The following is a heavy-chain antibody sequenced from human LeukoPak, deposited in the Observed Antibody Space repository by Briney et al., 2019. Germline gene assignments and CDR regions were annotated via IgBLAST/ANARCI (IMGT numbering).Heavy chain of an antibody. J-gene: IGHJ5*02. CDR3: ARDGIVGARSWFDP. CDR1: GGSTSGYY. CDR2: IYYSGST. D-gene: IGHD1-26*01. Sequence: SETLSLTCTVSGGSTSGYYWSWIRQPPGKGLEWIGYIYYSGSTNYNPSLKSRVTISVDTSKNQFSLKLSSVTAADTAVYYCARDGIVGARSWFDPWGQGTLVTVSS. V-gene: IGHV4-59*01.